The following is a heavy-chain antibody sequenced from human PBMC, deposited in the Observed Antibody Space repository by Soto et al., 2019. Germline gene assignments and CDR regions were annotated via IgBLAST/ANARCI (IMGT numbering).Heavy chain of an antibody. CDR3: ARYIFGQGFKA. CDR1: GDIFTNFD. CDR2: MRANSGDT. V-gene: IGHV1-8*01. J-gene: IGHJ5*02. D-gene: IGHD3-3*02. Sequence: QVQLVQPGAEVRKPAASVKVSCKSSGDIFTNFDFNWVRQATGQGLEWIGWMRANSGDTGHDQKFQGRVRMTRDTSMSTAYMELSSLRAEDTAVYYCARYIFGQGFKAWGQGTLVFVSS.